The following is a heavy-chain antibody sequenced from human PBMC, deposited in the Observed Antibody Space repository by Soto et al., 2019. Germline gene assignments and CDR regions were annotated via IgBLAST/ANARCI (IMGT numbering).Heavy chain of an antibody. CDR1: GGSISNSANH. CDR3: AKGVRGVPNWFDP. V-gene: IGHV4-31*03. J-gene: IGHJ5*02. D-gene: IGHD3-10*01. CDR2: IYYSGGT. Sequence: QVQLQESGPGLVRPSQTLSLSCTVSGGSISNSANHWSWIRQHPGEGLEWIGYIYYSGGTYYSPSLKGRVTMAIDASKNQFSLKLSSVTAADTAVYYWAKGVRGVPNWFDPWCQGTLVTVSS.